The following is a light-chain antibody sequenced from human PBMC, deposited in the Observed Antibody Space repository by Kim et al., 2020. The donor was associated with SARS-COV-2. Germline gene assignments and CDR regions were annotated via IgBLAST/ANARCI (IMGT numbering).Light chain of an antibody. Sequence: DIQMTQSPSTLSASVGDRVTITCRASQSISSWLAWYQQKPGKAPQLLISAASSLESGVPSRFSGSGSGTEFTLTISSLQPDDFATYYCQQYSSYSYTFGQGTKLEI. CDR3: QQYSSYSYT. J-gene: IGKJ2*01. CDR2: AAS. CDR1: QSISSW. V-gene: IGKV1-5*01.